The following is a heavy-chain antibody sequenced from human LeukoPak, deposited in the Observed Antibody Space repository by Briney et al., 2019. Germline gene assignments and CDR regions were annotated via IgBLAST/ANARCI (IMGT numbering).Heavy chain of an antibody. D-gene: IGHD3-10*01. V-gene: IGHV4-61*01. CDR2: IYYSGST. CDR3: ARLTLGGSFDY. Sequence: SETLSLTCTVSGGSVSSGSYYWSWIRQPPGKGLEWIGYIYYSGSTNYNPSLKSRVTISVDTSKNQLSLKLSSVTAADTAVYYCARLTLGGSFDYWGQRTLVTVSS. J-gene: IGHJ4*02. CDR1: GGSVSSGSYY.